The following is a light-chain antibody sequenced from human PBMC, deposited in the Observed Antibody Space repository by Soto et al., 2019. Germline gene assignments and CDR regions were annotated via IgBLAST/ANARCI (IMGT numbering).Light chain of an antibody. J-gene: IGLJ1*01. CDR1: SSDVGAYNY. V-gene: IGLV2-14*01. CDR2: DVS. Sequence: QSALTQPASVSGSPGQSIAISCTGTSSDVGAYNYVSWYQQHPGKAPKLMIYDVSNRPSGVSNRFSGSKSGNTASLTISGLQAEDEADYFCCSYTTSDVYVFGPATKLPVL. CDR3: CSYTTSDVYV.